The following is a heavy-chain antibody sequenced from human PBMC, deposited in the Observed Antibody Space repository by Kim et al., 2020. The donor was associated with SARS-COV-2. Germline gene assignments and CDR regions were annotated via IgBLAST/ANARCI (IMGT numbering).Heavy chain of an antibody. CDR3: ASNPAYYGSGSSETRGGY. J-gene: IGHJ4*02. V-gene: IGHV7-4-1*02. CDR1: GYTFTSYA. D-gene: IGHD3-10*01. Sequence: ASVKVSCKASGYTFTSYAMNWVRQAPGQGLEWMGWINTNTGNPTYAQGFTGRFVFSLDTSVSTAYLQISSLKAEDTAMYYCASNPAYYGSGSSETRGGYWGQGTLVTVSS. CDR2: INTNTGNP.